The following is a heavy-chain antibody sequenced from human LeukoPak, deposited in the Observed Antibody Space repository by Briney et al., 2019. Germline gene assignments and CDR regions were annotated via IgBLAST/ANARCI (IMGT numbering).Heavy chain of an antibody. CDR3: ARQGYCSSTSCYNGPFDY. D-gene: IGHD2-2*02. V-gene: IGHV4-59*08. Sequence: SETLSLTCTVSGGSISSYYWSWIRQPPGKGLEWIGYIYYSGSTNYNPSLKSRVTISVDTSKNQFSLKLSSVTAADTAVYYCARQGYCSSTSCYNGPFDYWGQGTLVTVSS. J-gene: IGHJ4*02. CDR1: GGSISSYY. CDR2: IYYSGST.